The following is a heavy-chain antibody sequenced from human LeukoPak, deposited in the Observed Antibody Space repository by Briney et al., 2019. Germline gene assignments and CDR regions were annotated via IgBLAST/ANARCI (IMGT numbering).Heavy chain of an antibody. CDR1: GFTFSSYG. V-gene: IGHV3-30*18. CDR2: ISYDGSNK. J-gene: IGHJ4*02. D-gene: IGHD3-22*01. Sequence: PGGSLRLSCAASGFTFSSYGMRWVRQAPGKGLEWVAVISYDGSNKYYAESVKGRLTISRDNSKNTLYLQMNGLRPEDTAVYYCAKDQYDSNGSDYWGQGTLVTVCS. CDR3: AKDQYDSNGSDY.